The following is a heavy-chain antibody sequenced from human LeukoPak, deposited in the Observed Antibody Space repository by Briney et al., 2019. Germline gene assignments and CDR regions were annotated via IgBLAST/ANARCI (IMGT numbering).Heavy chain of an antibody. Sequence: PGGSLRLSCAASGFTFSSYWMSWVRQAPGKGLEWVANIKQDGSEKYYVDSVKGRFTISRDNAKNSLYLQMNSLRAEDTAVYYCAKGTCSSTSCYSTLKSWGQGTLVTVSS. V-gene: IGHV3-7*03. CDR3: AKGTCSSTSCYSTLKS. CDR1: GFTFSSYW. D-gene: IGHD2-2*01. CDR2: IKQDGSEK. J-gene: IGHJ5*02.